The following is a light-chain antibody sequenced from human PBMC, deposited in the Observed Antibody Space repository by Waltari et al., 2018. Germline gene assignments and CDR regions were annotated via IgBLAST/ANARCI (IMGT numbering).Light chain of an antibody. CDR3: QSYDTTLSGWV. Sequence: QSVLTQPPSVSGAPGQRVIISCAGSSSNIGAGYEVHWYQQFPGTAPKLLIYGNSNRPSGVPDRFSGSKSGTSGSLAITGLQAEDEADYYCQSYDTTLSGWVFGGGTKLTVL. J-gene: IGLJ3*02. V-gene: IGLV1-40*01. CDR2: GNS. CDR1: SSNIGAGYE.